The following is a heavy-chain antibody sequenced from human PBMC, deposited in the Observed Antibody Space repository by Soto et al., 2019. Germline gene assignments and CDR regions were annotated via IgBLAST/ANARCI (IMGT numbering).Heavy chain of an antibody. CDR1: GFTFISYA. Sequence: PGGSLRLSCAASGFTFISYAMSWVRQAPGKGLEWVSAISGSGGSTYYADSVKGRFTISRDNSKNTLYLQMNSLRAEDTAVYYCAKAVSLYYYYYYGMDVWGQGTTVTVSS. CDR3: AKAVSLYYYYYYGMDV. CDR2: ISGSGGST. J-gene: IGHJ6*02. V-gene: IGHV3-23*01.